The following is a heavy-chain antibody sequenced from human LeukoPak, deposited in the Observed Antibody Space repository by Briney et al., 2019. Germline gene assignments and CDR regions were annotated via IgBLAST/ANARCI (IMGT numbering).Heavy chain of an antibody. V-gene: IGHV3-21*01. J-gene: IGHJ3*01. CDR2: ISSSSSYI. CDR1: GFTFSSYS. CDR3: ARVDDDLDAFDL. D-gene: IGHD3-3*01. Sequence: PGGSLRLSCAASGFTFSSYSMNWVRQAPGKGLEWVSSISSSSSYIYYADSVKGRFTISRDNAKNSMFLQMSSLRSEDTAVYFCARVDDDLDAFDLWGQGTLVTVSS.